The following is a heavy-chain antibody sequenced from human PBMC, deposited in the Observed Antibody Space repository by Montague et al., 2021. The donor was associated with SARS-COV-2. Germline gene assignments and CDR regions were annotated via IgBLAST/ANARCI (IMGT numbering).Heavy chain of an antibody. D-gene: IGHD1-14*01. CDR2: IYYSGST. V-gene: IGHV4-59*01. J-gene: IGHJ4*02. Sequence: SETLSLTCTVSSVSINNYSRTWIRQAPGKGLEWIGHIYYSGSTDYNPSLQSRVTISLDTSKNQFSLKLRSVTTADTAIYYCATDHEADRRADFDYWGQGTLVTVSS. CDR3: ATDHEADRRADFDY. CDR1: SVSINNYS.